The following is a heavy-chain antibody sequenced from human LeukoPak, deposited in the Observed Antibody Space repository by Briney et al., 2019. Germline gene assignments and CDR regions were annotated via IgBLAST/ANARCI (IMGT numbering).Heavy chain of an antibody. CDR1: GFTFSSYW. V-gene: IGHV3-7*01. CDR3: ARDHDGSGYEDGWFDP. Sequence: GGSLRLSCAASGFTFSSYWMSWVRQAPGKGLEWVANIKEDGSEKYYADSVKGRFTISRDNAKNSLYLQMNSLRAEDTAVYYCARDHDGSGYEDGWFDPWGQGTLVTVSS. J-gene: IGHJ5*02. D-gene: IGHD3-22*01. CDR2: IKEDGSEK.